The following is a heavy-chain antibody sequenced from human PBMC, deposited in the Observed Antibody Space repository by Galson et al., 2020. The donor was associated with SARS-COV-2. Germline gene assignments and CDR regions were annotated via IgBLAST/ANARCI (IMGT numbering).Heavy chain of an antibody. V-gene: IGHV1-46*01. J-gene: IGHJ6*02. CDR3: ARDPTAIAAADYYYYYGMDV. D-gene: IGHD6-13*01. CDR1: GYTLTELS. CDR2: INPSGGST. Sequence: ASVKVSCKVSGYTLTELSMHWVRQAPGQGLEWMGIINPSGGSTSYAQKFQGRVTMTRDTSTSTVYMELSSLISEDTAVYYCARDPTAIAAADYYYYYGMDVWGQGTTVTVSS.